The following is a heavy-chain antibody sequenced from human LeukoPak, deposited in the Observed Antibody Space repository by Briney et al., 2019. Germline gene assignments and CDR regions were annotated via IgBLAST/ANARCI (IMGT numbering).Heavy chain of an antibody. D-gene: IGHD3-10*01. V-gene: IGHV3-30*02. CDR1: GFTFKNYG. CDR3: AKESHYYGSGSYFDY. CDR2: IRSDGSER. J-gene: IGHJ4*02. Sequence: GGSLRLSCVPSGFTFKNYGFHWVRQAPGKGLEWVAFIRSDGSERKYADSVKGRFTISRNDSKSTLYLQLNSLRAEDTAVYYCAKESHYYGSGSYFDYWGQGTLVTVSS.